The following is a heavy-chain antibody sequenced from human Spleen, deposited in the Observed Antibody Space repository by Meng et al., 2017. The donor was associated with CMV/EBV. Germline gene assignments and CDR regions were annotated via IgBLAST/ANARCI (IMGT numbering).Heavy chain of an antibody. CDR3: AAPLAYYYAMDV. CDR2: MNPNSGNT. V-gene: IGHV1-8*01. J-gene: IGHJ6*02. Sequence: ASVKVSCKASGYTFTSYDINWVRQATGQGLEWMGWMNPNSGNTGYAQKFQGRVTMTRNTSISTAYMELSSLRSEDTAVYYCAAPLAYYYAMDVWGQGTSVTVSS. CDR1: GYTFTSYD.